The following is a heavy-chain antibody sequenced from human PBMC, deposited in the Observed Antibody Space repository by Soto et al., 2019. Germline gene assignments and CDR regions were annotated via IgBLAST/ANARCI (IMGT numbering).Heavy chain of an antibody. CDR2: IYPGDSDT. CDR3: ARPRTIAVAGTGENHAFDI. CDR1: GYSFTSYW. Sequence: GESLKISCKGSGYSFTSYWIGWVRQMPGKGLEWMGIIYPGDSDTRYSPSFQGQVTISADKSISTAYLQWSSLKASDTAMYYCARPRTIAVAGTGENHAFDIWGQGKMVTVSS. J-gene: IGHJ3*02. V-gene: IGHV5-51*01. D-gene: IGHD6-19*01.